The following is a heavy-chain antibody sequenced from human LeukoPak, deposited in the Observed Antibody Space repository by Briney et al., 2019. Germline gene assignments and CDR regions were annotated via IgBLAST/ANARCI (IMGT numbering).Heavy chain of an antibody. D-gene: IGHD4-17*01. CDR1: GDSISSYY. V-gene: IGHV4-4*07. Sequence: SETLSLTCTVSGDSISSYYWSWIRQPAGKGLEWIGRIYTSGSTNYNPSLKSRVTMSVDTSKNQFSLKLSSVTAADTAVYYCARVGLSTVTNYYYYYGMDVWGQGTTVTVSS. CDR3: ARVGLSTVTNYYYYYGMDV. J-gene: IGHJ6*02. CDR2: IYTSGST.